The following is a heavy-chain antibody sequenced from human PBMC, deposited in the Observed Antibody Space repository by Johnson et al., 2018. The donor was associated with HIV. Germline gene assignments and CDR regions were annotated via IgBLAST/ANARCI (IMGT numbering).Heavy chain of an antibody. V-gene: IGHV3-7*05. Sequence: VQLVESGGGLVQPGGSLRLSCAASGFAFGSYWMHWFRQAPGKGLQWVANINQYGSEEYYVDSVKGRFTISRDNAKNSMYLQMNTLNAEDTAVYYCASSTVMMTDDAFDIWGQGTVVTVSP. J-gene: IGHJ3*02. CDR3: ASSTVMMTDDAFDI. D-gene: IGHD4-11*01. CDR1: GFAFGSYW. CDR2: INQYGSEE.